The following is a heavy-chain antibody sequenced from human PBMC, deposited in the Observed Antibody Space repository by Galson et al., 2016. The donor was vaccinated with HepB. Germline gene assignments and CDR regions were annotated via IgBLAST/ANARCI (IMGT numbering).Heavy chain of an antibody. D-gene: IGHD3-9*01. Sequence: SLRLSCAASGFTFSTFGMNWVRQAPGQGLEWVSYISSGSSPIHYADSVRGRFTISRDNAKNSLYLQMNSLRAEDTAVYYCARDDYEIFTGYPGLFDYWGQGTLVTVSS. CDR3: ARDDYEIFTGYPGLFDY. CDR1: GFTFSTFG. J-gene: IGHJ4*02. V-gene: IGHV3-48*04. CDR2: ISSGSSPI.